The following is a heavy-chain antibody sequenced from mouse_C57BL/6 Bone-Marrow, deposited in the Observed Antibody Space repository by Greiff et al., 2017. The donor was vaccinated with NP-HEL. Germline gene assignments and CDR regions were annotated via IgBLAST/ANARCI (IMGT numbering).Heavy chain of an antibody. V-gene: IGHV1-55*01. CDR2: IYPGSGST. D-gene: IGHD2-4*01. Sequence: VQLQQPGAELVKPGASVKMSCKASGYTFPSYWITWVKQRPGQGLEWIGDIYPGSGSTNYNEKFKSKATLTVDTSSSTAYMQLSSLTSEDSAVYYCARLGIYYDYDVDYWGQGTTLTVSS. J-gene: IGHJ2*01. CDR1: GYTFPSYW. CDR3: ARLGIYYDYDVDY.